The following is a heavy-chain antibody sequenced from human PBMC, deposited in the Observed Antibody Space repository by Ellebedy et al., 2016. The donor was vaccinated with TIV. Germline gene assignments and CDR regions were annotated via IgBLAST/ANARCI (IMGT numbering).Heavy chain of an antibody. CDR1: GFSFSTYA. D-gene: IGHD3-9*01. J-gene: IGHJ4*02. V-gene: IGHV3-23*01. CDR2: IGYRNDDT. Sequence: GESLKISCAASGFSFSTYAMAWVRQAPGKGLEWLSAIGYRNDDTIYADSVKGRFTISRDNFKNTLWLQMYRLRAEDTAVYYCAKELVSRDSLSFDYWGLGTLVTVTS. CDR3: AKELVSRDSLSFDY.